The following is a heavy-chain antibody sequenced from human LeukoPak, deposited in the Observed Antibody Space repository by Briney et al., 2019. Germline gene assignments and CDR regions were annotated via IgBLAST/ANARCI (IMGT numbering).Heavy chain of an antibody. CDR3: AKDRWRDGYNYVY. D-gene: IGHD5-24*01. V-gene: IGHV3-23*01. Sequence: GGSLRLSCAASGFTFSSYAMSWVRQAPGKGLEWVSAISGSGDSTYYADSVKGRFTISRDNSKNTLYLQMNSLRAEDTAVYYCAKDRWRDGYNYVYWGQGTLVTVSS. CDR1: GFTFSSYA. CDR2: ISGSGDST. J-gene: IGHJ4*02.